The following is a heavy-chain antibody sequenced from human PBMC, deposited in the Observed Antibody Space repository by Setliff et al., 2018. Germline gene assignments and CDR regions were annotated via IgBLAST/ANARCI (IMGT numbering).Heavy chain of an antibody. CDR2: INPSSGGT. D-gene: IGHD3-22*01. CDR1: GYTFTSHY. CDR3: ARDVFPYHYEGAFDI. Sequence: ASVKVSCKASGYTFTSHYMHWVRQAPGLGLEWMGTINPSSGGTSYAQKFQGRVTMTRDTSTSTVDMDMSSLRSEDTAVYYCARDVFPYHYEGAFDIWGQGTMVTVSS. V-gene: IGHV1-46*01. J-gene: IGHJ3*02.